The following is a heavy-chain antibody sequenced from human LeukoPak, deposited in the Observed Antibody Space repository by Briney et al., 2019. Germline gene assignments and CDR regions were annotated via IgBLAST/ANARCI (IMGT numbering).Heavy chain of an antibody. D-gene: IGHD5-18*01. J-gene: IGHJ4*02. Sequence: SETLSLTCTVSGGSLSSGGYYWTWIRQHPGKGLEWIGHISYSGSTYYNPSLNSRVTISGGTSKSQFSLKLSSVTAADTAVYCCARVRGYSYGELDYWGQGTLVTVSS. CDR2: ISYSGST. CDR3: ARVRGYSYGELDY. CDR1: GGSLSSGGYY. V-gene: IGHV4-31*03.